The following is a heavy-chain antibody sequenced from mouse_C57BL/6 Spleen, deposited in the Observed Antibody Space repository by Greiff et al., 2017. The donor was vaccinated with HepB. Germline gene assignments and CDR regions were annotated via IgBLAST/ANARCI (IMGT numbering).Heavy chain of an antibody. CDR2: IYPGGGYT. CDR1: GYTFTNYW. J-gene: IGHJ2*01. Sequence: VQLLQSGAELVRPGTSVKISCTASGYTFTNYWIGWAKQRPGHGLEWIGDIYPGGGYTDYNEKFKGKATLTADKSSSTAYMQISSLTSEDSAIYYCARKGSCDGSLDYWGKGTTLTVSS. V-gene: IGHV1-63*01. CDR3: ARKGSCDGSLDY. D-gene: IGHD2-3*01.